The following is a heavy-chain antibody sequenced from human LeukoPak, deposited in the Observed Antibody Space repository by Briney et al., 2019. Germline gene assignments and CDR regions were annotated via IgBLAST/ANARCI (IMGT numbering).Heavy chain of an antibody. V-gene: IGHV3-21*01. Sequence: GRSLRLSCAASGFTFSSYGMNWVRQAPGKGLEWVSSISGSSYYIYYADSVKGRFTISRDNAKNSLYLQMNSLRVEDTAVYYCARKDCSGGSCYSDWGQGTLVTVSS. J-gene: IGHJ4*02. D-gene: IGHD2-15*01. CDR1: GFTFSSYG. CDR2: ISGSSYYI. CDR3: ARKDCSGGSCYSD.